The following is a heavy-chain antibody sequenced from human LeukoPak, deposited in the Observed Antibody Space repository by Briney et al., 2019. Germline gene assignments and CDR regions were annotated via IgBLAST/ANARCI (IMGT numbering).Heavy chain of an antibody. CDR2: INPNSGGT. CDR3: ARVFPLGYCSGGSCYSYDY. Sequence: GASVKVSCKASGYTFTGYYLHWVRQAPGQGLEWMGWINPNSGGTNCAQKFQGRVTMTRDTSITTAYMDLSRLRADDTAVYYCARVFPLGYCSGGSCYSYDYWGQGTLVTVSS. V-gene: IGHV1-2*02. CDR1: GYTFTGYY. D-gene: IGHD2-15*01. J-gene: IGHJ4*02.